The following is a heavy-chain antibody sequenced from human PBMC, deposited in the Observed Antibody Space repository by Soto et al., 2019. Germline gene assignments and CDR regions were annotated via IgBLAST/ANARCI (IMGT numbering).Heavy chain of an antibody. V-gene: IGHV1-69*01. CDR3: ARSSYDSSGYYFGWYFDL. Sequence: QVQLVQSGAEVKKPGSSVKVSCKASGGTFSSYAISWVRQAPGQGLEWMGGIITIFGTANYAQKFQGRVTITADESKSTAYMELSSLRSEDTAVYYCARSSYDSSGYYFGWYFDLWGRGTLVTVSS. D-gene: IGHD3-22*01. J-gene: IGHJ2*01. CDR1: GGTFSSYA. CDR2: IITIFGTA.